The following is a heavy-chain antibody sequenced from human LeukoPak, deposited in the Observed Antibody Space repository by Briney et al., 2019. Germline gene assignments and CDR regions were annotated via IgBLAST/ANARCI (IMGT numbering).Heavy chain of an antibody. J-gene: IGHJ4*02. V-gene: IGHV4-34*01. CDR3: AKDGAGSQSYCSSTSCYVDY. CDR1: GGSFSGYY. CDR2: INHSGST. D-gene: IGHD2-2*01. Sequence: SETLSLTCAVYGGSFSGYYWSWIRQPPGKGLEWIGEINHSGSTNYNPSLKSRVTISVDTSKNQFSLKLSSVTAADTAVYYCAKDGAGSQSYCSSTSCYVDYWGQGTLVTVSS.